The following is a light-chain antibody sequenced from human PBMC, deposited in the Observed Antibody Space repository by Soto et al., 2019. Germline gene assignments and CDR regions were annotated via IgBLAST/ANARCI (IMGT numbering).Light chain of an antibody. CDR2: DAS. V-gene: IGKV1-39*01. CDR1: QSISTY. CDR3: HQSYSTPWT. Sequence: DIQMTQSPSSLSASVGDRVSITCRASQSISTYLNWYQQKPGKAPKLLIYDASSLQSGVPFRFSGSGSGTDFALTISSLQPEDFAIYYCHQSYSTPWTFCHGTKVEVK. J-gene: IGKJ1*01.